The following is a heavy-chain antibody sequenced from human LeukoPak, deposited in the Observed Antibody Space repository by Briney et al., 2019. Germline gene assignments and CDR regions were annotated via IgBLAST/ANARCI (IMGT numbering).Heavy chain of an antibody. CDR3: TRISSSYDYDY. CDR2: ISSNGGST. V-gene: IGHV3-64*01. D-gene: IGHD6-6*01. CDR1: GFTFRSYG. J-gene: IGHJ4*02. Sequence: GGSLRLSCAASGFTFRSYGMHWVRQAPGKGLEYVAAISSNGGSTDYANSVKGRFTISRDNSKNTLYLQMGSLRAEDMAVYYCTRISSSYDYDYWGQGTLVTVSS.